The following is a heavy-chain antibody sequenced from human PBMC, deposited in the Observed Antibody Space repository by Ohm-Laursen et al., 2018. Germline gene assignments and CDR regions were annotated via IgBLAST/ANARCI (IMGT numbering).Heavy chain of an antibody. CDR1: GGSISSCSCY. D-gene: IGHD3-9*01. V-gene: IGHV4-39*07. Sequence: SETLSLTCTVSGGSISSCSCYWGWIRQSPGKGLEWIGSFHYGASTLYNPSLMSRVTISVDTSKNQFSLKLTSVTAADTAVYYCAVSEVRYSFTYLADFWGQGTLVTVPS. J-gene: IGHJ4*02. CDR3: AVSEVRYSFTYLADF. CDR2: FHYGAST.